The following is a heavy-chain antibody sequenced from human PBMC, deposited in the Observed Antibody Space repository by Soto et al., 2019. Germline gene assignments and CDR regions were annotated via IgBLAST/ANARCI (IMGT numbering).Heavy chain of an antibody. Sequence: LGGSLRLSCAASGFTFSNYAMHWVRQAPGKGLEWVTVTSDDGSNVYYADSVKGRFTISRDNSKNTLYLLMNSLRADDTAVYYCATLPAIFGIVFSDYWGQGTLVTVSS. CDR3: ATLPAIFGIVFSDY. CDR1: GFTFSNYA. D-gene: IGHD3-3*01. J-gene: IGHJ4*02. CDR2: TSDDGSNV. V-gene: IGHV3-30-3*01.